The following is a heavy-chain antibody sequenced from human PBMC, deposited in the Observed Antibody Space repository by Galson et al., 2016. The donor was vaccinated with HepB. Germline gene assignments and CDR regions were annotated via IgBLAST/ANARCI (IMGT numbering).Heavy chain of an antibody. V-gene: IGHV1-69*13. Sequence: SVKVSCKASGGTFSSYAITWVRQAPGQGLEWMGGIIPMFGTANYAQKFQGRVTITADESTSTAYMELSSLRSEDTAVYYCAREGDYYDSSGYYYLDYWGQGTLVTVSS. D-gene: IGHD3-22*01. CDR3: AREGDYYDSSGYYYLDY. J-gene: IGHJ4*02. CDR2: IIPMFGTA. CDR1: GGTFSSYA.